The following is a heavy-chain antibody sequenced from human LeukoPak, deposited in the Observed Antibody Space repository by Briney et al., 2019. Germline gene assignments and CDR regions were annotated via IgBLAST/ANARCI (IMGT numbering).Heavy chain of an antibody. V-gene: IGHV3-20*04. CDR1: GFTFDDYG. CDR3: ARDLAAAGTHYYYYYMDV. Sequence: GGSLRLSCAASGFTFDDYGMSWVRQAPGKGLEWVSGINWNGGSTGYADSVKGRFTISRDNAKNSLYLQMNSLRAEDTAVYYCARDLAAAGTHYYYYYMDVWGKGTTVTVSS. J-gene: IGHJ6*03. CDR2: INWNGGST. D-gene: IGHD6-13*01.